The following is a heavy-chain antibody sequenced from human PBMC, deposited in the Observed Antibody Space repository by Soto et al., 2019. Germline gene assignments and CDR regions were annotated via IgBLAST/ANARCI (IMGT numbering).Heavy chain of an antibody. Sequence: SGTPSPPCAVFGGSLRGFFWGWNPQPPGEGLEWIGEINHSGSTNYTPSLKSRVTISVDTSKNQFSLKLSSVTAADTAVYYCARGGRAAAGTMAPGYFDYWGQGTLVTVSS. CDR2: INHSGST. CDR1: GGSLRGFF. CDR3: ARGGRAAAGTMAPGYFDY. D-gene: IGHD6-13*01. J-gene: IGHJ4*02. V-gene: IGHV4-34*01.